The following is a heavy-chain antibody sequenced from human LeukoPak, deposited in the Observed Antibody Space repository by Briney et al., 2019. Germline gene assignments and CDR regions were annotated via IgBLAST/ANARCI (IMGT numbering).Heavy chain of an antibody. J-gene: IGHJ4*02. CDR2: IYYTGAT. V-gene: IGHV4-59*08. CDR1: AASTGIDY. D-gene: IGHD6-19*01. CDR3: AKYGNSGWVIDN. Sequence: SQTLSLTGPVSAASTGIDYWACIRHPPGKGREYMGYIYYTGATNYNPSLKSRSTSSVDTSKNRFSLKLSSVTAADTAVYFCAKYGNSGWVIDNWGQGTLVTVSS.